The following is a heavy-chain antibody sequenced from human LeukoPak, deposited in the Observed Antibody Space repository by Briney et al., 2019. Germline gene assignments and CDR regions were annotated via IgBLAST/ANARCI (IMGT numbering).Heavy chain of an antibody. D-gene: IGHD3-3*01. CDR1: GFTVSSNY. Sequence: AGGSLRLSCAASGFTVSSNYMNWVRQAPGKGLEWVSVIYGGGNIYYADSVKGRFTISRDNAKNSLYLQMNSLRAEDTAVYYCARDRGAGTIFGVVIMRGQPVDYWGQGTLVTVSS. CDR2: IYGGGNI. J-gene: IGHJ4*02. V-gene: IGHV3-53*01. CDR3: ARDRGAGTIFGVVIMRGQPVDY.